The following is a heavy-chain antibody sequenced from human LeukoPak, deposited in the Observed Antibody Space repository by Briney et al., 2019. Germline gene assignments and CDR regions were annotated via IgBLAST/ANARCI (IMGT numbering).Heavy chain of an antibody. V-gene: IGHV3-30*18. Sequence: GGSLRLSCVASGFTFSSYGMHWVRQAPGKGLEWVAFISYDGSNENIADSVKGRFIISRDNSKNTLYLQMSSLRAEDTAVYYCAKGPAPRLGEFSYHALVDYWGQGTLVTVSS. CDR1: GFTFSSYG. J-gene: IGHJ4*02. D-gene: IGHD3-16*02. CDR2: ISYDGSNE. CDR3: AKGPAPRLGEFSYHALVDY.